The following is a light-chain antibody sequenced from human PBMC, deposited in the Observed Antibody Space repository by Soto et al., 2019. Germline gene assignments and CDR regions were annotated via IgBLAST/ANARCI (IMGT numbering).Light chain of an antibody. CDR2: KAS. CDR3: QHYNTYSGA. J-gene: IGKJ1*01. Sequence: DIQMTQSPSTLSASVGDRITSTCRASQSISTRLAWYQQKPGKAPKLLIYKASSLQSGVPSRFSGSGSGTEFTLTISSLQPDDFATYYCQHYNTYSGAFGQGTKVEIK. V-gene: IGKV1-5*03. CDR1: QSISTR.